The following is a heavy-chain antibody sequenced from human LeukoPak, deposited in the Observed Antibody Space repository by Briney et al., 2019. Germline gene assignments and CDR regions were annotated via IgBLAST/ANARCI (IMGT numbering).Heavy chain of an antibody. Sequence: SETLSLTCTVSGGSISSSSYYWGWIRQPPGRGLEWIGSISYSGNTYYNPSLKSRVTISVDTSKNQFSLKLSSVTAADTAIYYCARDRGSGSYYQPNWFDPWGQGTLVTVSS. J-gene: IGHJ5*02. D-gene: IGHD3-10*01. V-gene: IGHV4-39*02. CDR3: ARDRGSGSYYQPNWFDP. CDR2: ISYSGNT. CDR1: GGSISSSSYY.